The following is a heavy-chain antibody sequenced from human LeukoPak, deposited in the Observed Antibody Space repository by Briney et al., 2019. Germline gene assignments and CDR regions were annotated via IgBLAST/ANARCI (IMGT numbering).Heavy chain of an antibody. Sequence: ASVKVSCKASGYTFTSYGISWVRQAPGQGLVWMGWISAYNGNTNYAQKLQGRVTMTTDTSTSTAYMELRSLRSDDTAVYYCASYPFYGSGRNYYYYYGMDVWGQGTTVTVSS. CDR2: ISAYNGNT. CDR1: GYTFTSYG. CDR3: ASYPFYGSGRNYYYYYGMDV. V-gene: IGHV1-18*01. D-gene: IGHD3-10*01. J-gene: IGHJ6*02.